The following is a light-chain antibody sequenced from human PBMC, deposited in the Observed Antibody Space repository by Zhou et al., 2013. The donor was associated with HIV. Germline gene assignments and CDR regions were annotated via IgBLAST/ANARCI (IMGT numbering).Light chain of an antibody. V-gene: IGKV1-39*01. Sequence: IQMTQSPSSLSASVGDRVTITCRASQSIRSYLNWFQQKPGKAPKLLIYSASSLQSGVPSRFSGSGSGTDFTLIISNLQPEDFATYYCQQSYSNPTFGQGTKVEIK. CDR3: QQSYSNPT. CDR2: SAS. CDR1: QSIRSY. J-gene: IGKJ1*01.